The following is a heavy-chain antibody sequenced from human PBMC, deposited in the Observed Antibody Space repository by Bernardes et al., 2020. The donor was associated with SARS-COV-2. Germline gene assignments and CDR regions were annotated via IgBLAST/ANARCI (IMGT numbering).Heavy chain of an antibody. J-gene: IGHJ4*02. CDR2: IYSAGST. Sequence: SLLLSCAASGFTVRSNYMIWVRQAPGQGLEWVSVIYSAGSTYYADSVQGRFTISRDNSKNTLYLQMNSLRAEDTAVYYCARGGYWGQGTLVTVSS. CDR1: GFTVRSNY. CDR3: ARGGY. V-gene: IGHV3-53*01.